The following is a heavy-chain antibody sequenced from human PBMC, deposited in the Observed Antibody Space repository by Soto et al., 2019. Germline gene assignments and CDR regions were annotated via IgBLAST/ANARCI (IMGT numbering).Heavy chain of an antibody. CDR2: IYYSGST. CDR1: GGSISSSSYY. Sequence: LSLTCTVPGGSISSSSYYWGWIRQPPGKGLVWIGSIYYSGSTYYNPSLKSRATISVDRSRNQFSLQVSSVTAADTAVYYCAKNLPRTGRFDYWGQGT. J-gene: IGHJ4*02. CDR3: AKNLPRTGRFDY. V-gene: IGHV4-39*01.